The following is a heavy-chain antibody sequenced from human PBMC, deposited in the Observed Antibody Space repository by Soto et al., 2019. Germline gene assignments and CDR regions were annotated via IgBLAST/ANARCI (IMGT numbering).Heavy chain of an antibody. CDR3: ARLGGFYQSLDS. J-gene: IGHJ5*01. D-gene: IGHD3-22*01. CDR1: GGSISSGGYS. Sequence: PSETLSLTCAVSGGSISSGGYSWSWIRQPPGKGLEWIGYIYHSGSTYYNPSPKSRVTISVDRSKNQFSLKLSSVSAADTAVYYCARLGGFYQSLDSWGQGTLVTVSS. V-gene: IGHV4-30-2*01. CDR2: IYHSGST.